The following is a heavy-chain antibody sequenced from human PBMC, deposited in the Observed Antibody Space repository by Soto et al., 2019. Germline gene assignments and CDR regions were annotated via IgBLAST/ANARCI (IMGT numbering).Heavy chain of an antibody. CDR2: IYYSGNT. J-gene: IGHJ6*02. CDR1: GGAISSGYYY. CDR3: AGSSLYGMDV. V-gene: IGHV4-30-4*01. D-gene: IGHD3-10*01. Sequence: TLSLTRSVSGGAISSGYYYWSWIRQPPGKGLEWIGNIYYSGNTYYNPSLKSRLIISIDTSKNQFSLKVASVTAADTAVYYCAGSSLYGMDVWGQGTTVTVSS.